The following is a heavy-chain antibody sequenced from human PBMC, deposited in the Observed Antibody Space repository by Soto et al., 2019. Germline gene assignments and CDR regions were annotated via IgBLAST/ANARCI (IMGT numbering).Heavy chain of an antibody. CDR2: ISYDGSNK. J-gene: IGHJ6*02. Sequence: GGSLRLSCAAAGFTFSSYGMHWVRQAPGKGLEWVAVISYDGSNKYYADSVKGRFTISRDNSKNTLYLQMNSLRAEDTAVYYCAKAVRFDFWSGYSYYYGMDVWGQGTTVTVSS. V-gene: IGHV3-30*18. CDR1: GFTFSSYG. D-gene: IGHD3-3*01. CDR3: AKAVRFDFWSGYSYYYGMDV.